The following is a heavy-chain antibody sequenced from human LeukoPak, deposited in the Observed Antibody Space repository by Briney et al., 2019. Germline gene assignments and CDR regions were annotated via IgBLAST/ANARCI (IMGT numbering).Heavy chain of an antibody. V-gene: IGHV4-59*01. J-gene: IGHJ3*02. CDR3: ARDSQLGAFDI. CDR2: IYYSGST. Sequence: SETLSLTCTVSGGSISSYYWSWIRQPPGKGLEWIGYIYYSGSTNYNSSLKSRVTISVDTSKNQFSLKLSSVTAADTAVYYCARDSQLGAFDIWGQGTMVTVSS. D-gene: IGHD3-10*01. CDR1: GGSISSYY.